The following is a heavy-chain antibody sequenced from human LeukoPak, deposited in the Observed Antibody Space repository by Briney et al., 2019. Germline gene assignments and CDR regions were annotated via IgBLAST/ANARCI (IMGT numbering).Heavy chain of an antibody. J-gene: IGHJ3*02. V-gene: IGHV3-21*01. CDR2: ISSSSSYI. Sequence: GGSLRLACAASGFTFSSYSMNWVRQAPGKGLEWVSSISSSSSYIYYADSVKGRFTISRDNAKNSLYLQMNSLRAEDTAVYYCAAGHCSSTSCYATAAFDIWGQGTMVTVSS. CDR3: AAGHCSSTSCYATAAFDI. D-gene: IGHD2-2*01. CDR1: GFTFSSYS.